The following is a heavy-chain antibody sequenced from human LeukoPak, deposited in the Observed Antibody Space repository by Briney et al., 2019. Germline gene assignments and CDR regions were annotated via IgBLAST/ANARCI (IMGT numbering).Heavy chain of an antibody. D-gene: IGHD7-27*01. CDR2: INPDGSSA. CDR1: GFIFSSYW. V-gene: IGHV3-74*01. J-gene: IGHJ4*02. CDR3: ATDLTGEEDY. Sequence: GVLRLSCAASGFIFSSYWIHWVRQAPGKGLVWVSRINPDGSSATYADSVRGRFTISRDNAKNRLYPQMDSLRAEDTAVYYCATDLTGEEDYWGQGTLVTVSS.